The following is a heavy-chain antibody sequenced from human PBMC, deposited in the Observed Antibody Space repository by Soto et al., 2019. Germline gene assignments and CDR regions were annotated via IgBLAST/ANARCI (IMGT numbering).Heavy chain of an antibody. CDR2: ISSSGSTI. D-gene: IGHD1-1*01. CDR3: ARILKLKRRFSAFDI. J-gene: IGHJ3*02. V-gene: IGHV3-11*01. Sequence: GGSLRLCCAASGFTFSDYYMSWIRQAPGKALVWVSYISSSGSTIYYAESVKGRFTNSRKNAKNSQYPQINNLTTDDTAVYYCARILKLKRRFSAFDIWGQGTMVTVSS. CDR1: GFTFSDYY.